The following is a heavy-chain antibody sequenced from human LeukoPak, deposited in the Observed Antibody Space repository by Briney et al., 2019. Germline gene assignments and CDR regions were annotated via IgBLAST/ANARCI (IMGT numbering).Heavy chain of an antibody. Sequence: RGSLRLSCAASGFTFSSYAMSWVRQAPGKGLEWVSAISGSGGSTYYADSVKGRFTISRDNSKNTLYLQMNSLRAEDTAVYYCAKAYDSSGYYYDYFDYWGQGTLVTVSS. J-gene: IGHJ4*02. CDR2: ISGSGGST. D-gene: IGHD3-22*01. CDR1: GFTFSSYA. V-gene: IGHV3-23*01. CDR3: AKAYDSSGYYYDYFDY.